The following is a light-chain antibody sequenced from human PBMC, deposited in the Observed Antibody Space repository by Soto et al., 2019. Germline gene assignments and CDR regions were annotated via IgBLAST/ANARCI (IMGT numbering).Light chain of an antibody. V-gene: IGLV2-14*01. CDR1: SSDVGGYNY. CDR2: DVS. Sequence: QSVLTQPASVSGSPGQSITISCTGTSSDVGGYNYVSWYQQYPGKAPKLMIYDVSNRPSGVSNRFSGSKSGNTASLTISGLQAEDEADYYCSSYTSSRTRVFGGGTKLTVL. J-gene: IGLJ3*02. CDR3: SSYTSSRTRV.